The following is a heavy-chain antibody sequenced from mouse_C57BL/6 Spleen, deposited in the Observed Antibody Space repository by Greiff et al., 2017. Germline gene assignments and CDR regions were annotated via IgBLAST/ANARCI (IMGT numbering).Heavy chain of an antibody. CDR1: GYTFTSYG. CDR2: IYPRSGNT. V-gene: IGHV1-81*01. J-gene: IGHJ2*01. CDR3: ARGGTTVVATDY. D-gene: IGHD1-1*01. Sequence: QVQLQQSGAELARPGASVKLSCKASGYTFTSYGISWVKQRTGQGLEWIGEIYPRSGNTYYNEKFKGKATLTADKSSSTAYLELRSLTSEDSAVYFCARGGTTVVATDYWGQGTTLTVSS.